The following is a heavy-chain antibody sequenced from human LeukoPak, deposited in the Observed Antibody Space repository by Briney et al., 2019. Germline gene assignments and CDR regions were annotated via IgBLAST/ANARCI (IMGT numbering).Heavy chain of an antibody. CDR2: IYYSGST. D-gene: IGHD5-12*01. CDR1: GGSISNSRYY. CDR3: ARGGVATIRFSNDY. V-gene: IGHV4-39*07. Sequence: KSSETLSLTCTVSGGSISNSRYYWGWIRQPPGKGLEWIGSIYYSGSTYYNPSLKSRVTVSVDTSKNQFSLKLSSVTAADTAVYYCARGGVATIRFSNDYWGQGTLVTVSS. J-gene: IGHJ4*02.